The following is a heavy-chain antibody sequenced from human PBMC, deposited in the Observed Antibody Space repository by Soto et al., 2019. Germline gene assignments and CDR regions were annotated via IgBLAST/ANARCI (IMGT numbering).Heavy chain of an antibody. D-gene: IGHD3-9*01. CDR2: VNPNTGDT. CDR3: ARDGLTLKYSFDI. J-gene: IGHJ3*02. Sequence: ASVKVSCKASGYTFSDFFIHWVRQAPGQGLEWMGWVNPNTGDTKFAQRFQGRVTMTGDTSISTAYMDLSRLTSDDTAVYYCARDGLTLKYSFDIWGQGTMVTVSS. CDR1: GYTFSDFF. V-gene: IGHV1-2*02.